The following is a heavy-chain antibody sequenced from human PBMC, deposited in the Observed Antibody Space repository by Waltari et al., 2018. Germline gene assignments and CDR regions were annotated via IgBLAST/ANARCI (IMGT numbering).Heavy chain of an antibody. CDR2: ISGSGGST. D-gene: IGHD6-13*01. V-gene: IGHV3-23*01. J-gene: IGHJ5*02. CDR3: AKDSRGDLAAADSNWFDP. CDR1: GFTFSSYA. Sequence: EVQLLESGGGLVQPGGSLRLSCAASGFTFSSYAMSWVRQAPGKGLEWVSAISGSGGSTYYADSVKGRFTISRDNSKNTLYLQMNSLRAEDTAVYYCAKDSRGDLAAADSNWFDPWGQGTLVTVSS.